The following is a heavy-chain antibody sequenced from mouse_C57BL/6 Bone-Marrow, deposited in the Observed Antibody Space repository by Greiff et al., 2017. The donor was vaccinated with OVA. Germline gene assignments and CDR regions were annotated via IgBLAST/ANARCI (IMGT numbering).Heavy chain of an antibody. D-gene: IGHD2-3*01. CDR3: AQIAGDGYYSWFAY. Sequence: QVTLKVSGPGILQPSQTLSLTCSFSGFSLSTSNMGIGWIRQPSGKDLEWLAHICWNDDKYYNPTLKSRLTNSKDTSNNQVFIKSTSVDTADTATYYSAQIAGDGYYSWFAYWGQGTLVTVSA. CDR2: ICWNDDK. V-gene: IGHV8-5*01. J-gene: IGHJ3*01. CDR1: GFSLSTSNMG.